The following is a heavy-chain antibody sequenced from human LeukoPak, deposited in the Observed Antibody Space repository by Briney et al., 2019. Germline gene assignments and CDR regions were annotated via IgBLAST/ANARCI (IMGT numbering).Heavy chain of an antibody. Sequence: ASVKVSCKASGYTFSSYGITWVRQAPGQGLEWMGWVSVYNGNTKSAQNLQGRVIMTTVTSTNTAHMELRSLRSDDTAVYYCARIASDGSGTNHYWGQGTQVIVSS. D-gene: IGHD3-10*01. V-gene: IGHV1-18*01. J-gene: IGHJ4*02. CDR3: ARIASDGSGTNHY. CDR2: VSVYNGNT. CDR1: GYTFSSYG.